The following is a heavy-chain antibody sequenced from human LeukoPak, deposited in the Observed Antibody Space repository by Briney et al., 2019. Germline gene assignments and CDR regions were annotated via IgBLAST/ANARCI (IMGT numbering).Heavy chain of an antibody. V-gene: IGHV4-30-2*01. CDR2: IYHGGST. CDR3: ARGDPRDVFRG. Sequence: PSQTLSLTCTVSGGSISSGGYYWSWIRQPPGKGLEWIGYIYHGGSTYYNPSLKSRVTISVDTSKNQFSLKLSSVTAADTAVYYCARGDPRDVFRGWGQGTLVTVSS. CDR1: GGSISSGGYY. D-gene: IGHD3-16*01. J-gene: IGHJ4*02.